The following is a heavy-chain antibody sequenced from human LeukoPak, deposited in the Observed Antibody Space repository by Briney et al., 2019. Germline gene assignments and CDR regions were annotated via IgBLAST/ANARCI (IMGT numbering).Heavy chain of an antibody. D-gene: IGHD3-3*01. J-gene: IGHJ4*02. Sequence: AGGSLRLSCAASGFTFSSYWMSWVRQAPGKGLEWVANIKQDGSEKYYVDSVKGRFTISRDNAKNSLYLQMNSLRAEDTAVYYCARVTYDFWSGYYLLDYWGQGTLVTVSS. CDR2: IKQDGSEK. CDR3: ARVTYDFWSGYYLLDY. V-gene: IGHV3-7*01. CDR1: GFTFSSYW.